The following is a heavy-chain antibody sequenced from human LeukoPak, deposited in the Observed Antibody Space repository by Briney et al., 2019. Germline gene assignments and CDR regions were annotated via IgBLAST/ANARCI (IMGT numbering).Heavy chain of an antibody. Sequence: ASVKVSCKASGYTFTGYYIHWVRQAPGQGLEWMGWINPSSGGTNYAQKFQGRVAMTRDTSISTAYMELSSLKSDDTAVYYCARDNQYCSDGSCYAVRWFDPWGQGTLVTVSS. V-gene: IGHV1-2*02. CDR2: INPSSGGT. CDR3: ARDNQYCSDGSCYAVRWFDP. D-gene: IGHD2-15*01. CDR1: GYTFTGYY. J-gene: IGHJ5*02.